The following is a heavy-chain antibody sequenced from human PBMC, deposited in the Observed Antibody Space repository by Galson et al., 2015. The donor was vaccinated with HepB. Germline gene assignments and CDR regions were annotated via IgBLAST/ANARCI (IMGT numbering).Heavy chain of an antibody. J-gene: IGHJ4*02. V-gene: IGHV3-23*01. CDR3: ARDQNDFWSHNIFDY. Sequence: SLRLSCAASGFTFSSYAMSWVRQAPGKGLEWVSAISGSGGSTYYADSVKGRFTISRDNAKNSLYLQMNSLRAEDTAVYYCARDQNDFWSHNIFDYWGQGTLVTVSS. D-gene: IGHD3-3*01. CDR1: GFTFSSYA. CDR2: ISGSGGST.